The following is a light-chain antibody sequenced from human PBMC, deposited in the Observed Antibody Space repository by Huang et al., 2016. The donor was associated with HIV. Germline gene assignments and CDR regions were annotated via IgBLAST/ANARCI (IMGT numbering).Light chain of an antibody. V-gene: IGKV4-1*01. J-gene: IGKJ3*01. CDR3: QQYYTTPGT. CDR1: RSILYNSNNKNY. CDR2: WAS. Sequence: DIVLTQSPDSLAVSLGERATINCSSSRSILYNSNNKNYLAWHQQKPGQSPKLLIYWASTRESGVPDRFSGSGSETDFTLTISGLQAEDVAVYFCQQYYTTPGTFGPGTTVHI.